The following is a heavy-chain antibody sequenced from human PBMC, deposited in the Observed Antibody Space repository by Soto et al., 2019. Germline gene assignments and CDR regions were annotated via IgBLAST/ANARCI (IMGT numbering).Heavy chain of an antibody. CDR1: GYTFTNFC. Sequence: ASVKVSCKASGYTFTNFCISWVRQAPGQGLEWMGWISAYNGNTNYAQNFQGRVTMTTDTSTSTAYMELRSLRSDDTAVYYCARDFGGEKDPIVVVILYYFDYWGQGTLVTVSS. V-gene: IGHV1-18*01. J-gene: IGHJ4*02. D-gene: IGHD3-22*01. CDR3: ARDFGGEKDPIVVVILYYFDY. CDR2: ISAYNGNT.